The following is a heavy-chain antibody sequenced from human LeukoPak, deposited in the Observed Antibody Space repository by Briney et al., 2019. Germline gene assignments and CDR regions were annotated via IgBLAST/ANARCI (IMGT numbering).Heavy chain of an antibody. CDR2: IKQDGSEK. CDR3: AKAWGTGDDAFDI. Sequence: GGSLRLSCAASGFTFSSYWMRWVRQAPGKGLEWVANIKQDGSEKYYVDSVKGRFTISRDNAKNSLYLQMNSLRAEDTAVYYCAKAWGTGDDAFDIWGQGTMVTVSS. D-gene: IGHD7-27*01. CDR1: GFTFSSYW. J-gene: IGHJ3*02. V-gene: IGHV3-7*03.